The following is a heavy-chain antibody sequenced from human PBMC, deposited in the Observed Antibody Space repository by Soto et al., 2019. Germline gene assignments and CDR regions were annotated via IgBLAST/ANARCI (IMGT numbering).Heavy chain of an antibody. Sequence: QVQLVQSGTEVKKPGSSVKVSCKASGGTFSSYTISWVRQAPGQGLEWMGRIIPILGIANYAQKFQGRVTITADKSTSTAYMELSSLRSEDTAVYYCAISRDGYNGGDYWGQGTLVTVSS. CDR1: GGTFSSYT. CDR3: AISRDGYNGGDY. V-gene: IGHV1-69*02. J-gene: IGHJ4*02. CDR2: IIPILGIA. D-gene: IGHD5-12*01.